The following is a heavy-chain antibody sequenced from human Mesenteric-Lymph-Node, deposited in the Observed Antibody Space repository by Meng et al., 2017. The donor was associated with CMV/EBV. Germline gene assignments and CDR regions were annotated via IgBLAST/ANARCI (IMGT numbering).Heavy chain of an antibody. CDR1: EYTFTNYW. CDR2: IYPDDSDT. Sequence: KVSCKGSEYTFTNYWIGWVRQMPGQGLEWMGIIYPDDSDTRYSPSFQRQVTISADKSITTAYLQWSSLKASDTAMYYCARGSLGYCSGPTCFANYYYGMDVWGQGTTVTVSS. D-gene: IGHD2-2*01. V-gene: IGHV5-51*01. CDR3: ARGSLGYCSGPTCFANYYYGMDV. J-gene: IGHJ6*02.